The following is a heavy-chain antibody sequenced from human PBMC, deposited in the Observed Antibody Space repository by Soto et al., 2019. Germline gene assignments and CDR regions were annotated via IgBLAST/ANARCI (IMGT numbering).Heavy chain of an antibody. D-gene: IGHD2-15*01. Sequence: PVGSLRLSCAASGFSFSNYAMTWVRQAPGQGLEWVSTIIASGGGTYYADSVKGRFTISRDNSKNTLYLQMRSLRADDAAVYYCAKGHSGAFSTSSYHDYWGQGTLVTVSS. CDR3: AKGHSGAFSTSSYHDY. CDR2: IIASGGGT. CDR1: GFSFSNYA. V-gene: IGHV3-23*01. J-gene: IGHJ4*02.